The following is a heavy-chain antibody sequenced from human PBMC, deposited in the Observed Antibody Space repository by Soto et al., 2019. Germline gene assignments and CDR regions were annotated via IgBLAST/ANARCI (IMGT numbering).Heavy chain of an antibody. J-gene: IGHJ4*02. V-gene: IGHV3-30-3*01. CDR1: GFTFSSYA. CDR2: ISYDGSNK. CDR3: ARSGSKTFYDSSGYSAGWFDY. D-gene: IGHD3-22*01. Sequence: PGGSLILSCAASGFTFSSYAMHWVRQAPGKGLEWVAVISYDGSNKYYADSVKGRFTISRDNSKNTLYLQMNSLRAEDTAVYYCARSGSKTFYDSSGYSAGWFDYWGQGTLVAVSS.